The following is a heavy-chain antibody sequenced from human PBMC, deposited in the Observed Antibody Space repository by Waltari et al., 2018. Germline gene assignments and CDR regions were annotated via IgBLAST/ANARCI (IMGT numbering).Heavy chain of an antibody. CDR1: GFTFSSYS. CDR2: ISSSSSYI. J-gene: IGHJ4*02. V-gene: IGHV3-21*01. CDR3: ARVENSSSVGDY. Sequence: EVQLVESGGGLVKPGGSLRLSCAASGFTFSSYSMNWVRQAPGKGLEWVSSISSSSSYIYYADSVKGRFTISRDNAKNSLYLQMNSLRAEDTAVYYCARVENSSSVGDYWGQGTLVTVSS. D-gene: IGHD6-6*01.